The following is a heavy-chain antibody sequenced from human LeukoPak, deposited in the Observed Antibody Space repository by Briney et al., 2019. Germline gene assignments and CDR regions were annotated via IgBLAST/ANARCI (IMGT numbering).Heavy chain of an antibody. D-gene: IGHD3-10*01. CDR2: IYPGDSDT. Sequence: GESLKISCKGSGYSFTSYWIGWVRQMPGKGLEWMGIIYPGDSDTIYSPSLQGQVTISADKSINTAYLQWSSLKASDTAMYYCARPVPSFYYGSGSPEGAFDIWGQGTMVTVSS. V-gene: IGHV5-51*01. CDR3: ARPVPSFYYGSGSPEGAFDI. CDR1: GYSFTSYW. J-gene: IGHJ3*02.